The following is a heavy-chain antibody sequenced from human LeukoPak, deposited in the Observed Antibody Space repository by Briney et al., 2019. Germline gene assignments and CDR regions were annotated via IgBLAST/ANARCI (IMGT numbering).Heavy chain of an antibody. CDR1: AYSISSGYY. CDR2: LSHSGST. CDR3: ARDSYYYGSGSYPLDY. V-gene: IGHV4-38-2*02. Sequence: SETLSLTCTVSAYSISSGYYWGWIRQPPGKGLEWIGSLSHSGSTYYNPSLKSRVTISVDTSKNQFSLRLRSVTAADTAVYYCARDSYYYGSGSYPLDYWGQGTLVTVSS. D-gene: IGHD3-10*01. J-gene: IGHJ4*02.